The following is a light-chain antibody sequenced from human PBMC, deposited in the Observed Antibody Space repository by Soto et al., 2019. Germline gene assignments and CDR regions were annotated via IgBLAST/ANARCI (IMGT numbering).Light chain of an antibody. CDR2: EVS. CDR3: SSFTSSSTLYV. Sequence: QSVLTQPASVSGSPGQSITISCTGTSSDVGGYNYVSWHQQHPGKGPKLMIYEVSNRPSGVSNRFSGSKSGNTASLNISGLQAEDEADYSCSSFTSSSTLYVFGTGTKLTVL. CDR1: SSDVGGYNY. V-gene: IGLV2-14*01. J-gene: IGLJ1*01.